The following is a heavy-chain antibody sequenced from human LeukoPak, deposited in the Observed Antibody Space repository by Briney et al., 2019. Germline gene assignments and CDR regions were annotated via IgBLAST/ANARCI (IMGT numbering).Heavy chain of an antibody. V-gene: IGHV1-8*02. Sequence: ASVKVSCEASGGTFSSYAINWVRQATGQGLEWMGWMNPNSGNTGYAQKFQGRVTMTRNTSISTAYMELSSLRSEDTAVYYCARGHYYDSSGYRGMDVWGQGTTVTVSS. D-gene: IGHD3-22*01. CDR1: GGTFSSYA. CDR3: ARGHYYDSSGYRGMDV. CDR2: MNPNSGNT. J-gene: IGHJ6*02.